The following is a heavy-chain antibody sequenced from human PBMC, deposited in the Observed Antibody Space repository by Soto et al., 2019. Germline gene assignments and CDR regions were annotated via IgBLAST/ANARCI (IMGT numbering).Heavy chain of an antibody. V-gene: IGHV3-49*04. CDR3: TTWAPPDDLLNS. Sequence: PGGTLRLSCSGSGFTFENYAESWVRQAPGKGLEWLGVSRNRAYHGTTEYAPSVEGRFTVSRDDSKDIAYLHMTSLQTDDTGVYFCTTWAPPDDLLNSWGQGTGVTSPQ. D-gene: IGHD1-1*01. CDR1: GFTFENYA. J-gene: IGHJ1*01. CDR2: SRNRAYHGTT.